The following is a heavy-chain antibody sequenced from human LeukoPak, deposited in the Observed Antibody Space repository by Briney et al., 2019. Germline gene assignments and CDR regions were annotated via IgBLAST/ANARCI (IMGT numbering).Heavy chain of an antibody. J-gene: IGHJ4*02. D-gene: IGHD3/OR15-3a*01. Sequence: SETLSLTCSVSGYSIGSGYDWAWIRQPPGKGLEWIGSIYYSGNTYYNASLKSQVSISIDTSKNQFSLRLTSVTAADTAVYYCARQTGSGLFILPGGQGTLVTVSS. V-gene: IGHV4-38-2*02. CDR1: GYSIGSGYD. CDR2: IYYSGNT. CDR3: ARQTGSGLFILP.